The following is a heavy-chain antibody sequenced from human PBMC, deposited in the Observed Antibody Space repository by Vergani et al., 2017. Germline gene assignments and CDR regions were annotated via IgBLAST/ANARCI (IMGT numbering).Heavy chain of an antibody. J-gene: IGHJ6*02. CDR2: ISAYNGNT. CDR3: ARQAPEYCSSTSCYTDGMDV. Sequence: QVQLVQSGAEVKKPGASVKVSCKASGYTFTSYGISWVRQAPGQGLEWMGWISAYNGNTNYAQKLQGRVTMTTDTSTSTAYMELRSLRSDDTAVYYCARQAPEYCSSTSCYTDGMDVWGQGTTVTVSS. CDR1: GYTFTSYG. V-gene: IGHV1-18*04. D-gene: IGHD2-2*02.